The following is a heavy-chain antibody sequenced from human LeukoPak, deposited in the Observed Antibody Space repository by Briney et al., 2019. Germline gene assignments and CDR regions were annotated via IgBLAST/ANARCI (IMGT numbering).Heavy chain of an antibody. J-gene: IGHJ4*02. CDR2: VSTYNGNT. CDR3: ARPHSLGGSFYVFDY. D-gene: IGHD1-26*01. Sequence: ASVRVSCKTSGYTFTTYNIAWVGQAPGQGLEWVGWVSTYNGNTDYAQTVQGRVAMTTDTSTNTAYMDLRSLRPDDTAVYYCARPHSLGGSFYVFDYWGQGTLITVSS. CDR1: GYTFTTYN. V-gene: IGHV1-18*01.